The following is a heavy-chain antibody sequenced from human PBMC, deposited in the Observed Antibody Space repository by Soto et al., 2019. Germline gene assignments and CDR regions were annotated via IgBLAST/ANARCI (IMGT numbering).Heavy chain of an antibody. V-gene: IGHV4-59*01. CDR1: GASISSYY. Sequence: QVQLQESGPGLVKPSETLSLTCTVSGASISSYYWSWIRQPPGKGLEWIGYIYYSGSTNSNPSLKSRVTISVDTSKNQFSLTLTAVTAADTAVYYCAIARGGYFDYWGQGTLVTVSS. CDR3: AIARGGYFDY. CDR2: IYYSGST. J-gene: IGHJ4*02.